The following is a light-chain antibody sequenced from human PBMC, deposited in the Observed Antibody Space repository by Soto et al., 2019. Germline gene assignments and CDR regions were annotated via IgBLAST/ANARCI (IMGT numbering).Light chain of an antibody. CDR3: QQYGSSPGLFT. CDR1: QSVSSTY. V-gene: IGKV3-20*01. CDR2: DAS. J-gene: IGKJ3*01. Sequence: EIVWTQSPGILSLSPGERATLSCRAIQSVSSTYLAWYQQKPGQAPRLLIYDASSRATCIPDRFSGSGSGTDFTLTITRLEPEEFAVYYCQQYGSSPGLFTFGPGTKVDFK.